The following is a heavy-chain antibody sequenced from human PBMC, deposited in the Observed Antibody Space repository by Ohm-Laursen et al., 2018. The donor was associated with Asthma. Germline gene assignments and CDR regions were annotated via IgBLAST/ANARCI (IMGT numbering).Heavy chain of an antibody. CDR2: IFYNGST. Sequence: TLSLTCTVSGDSINSDDYYWSWVRQPPGKGLEWIGFIFYNGSTSYNPSLRSRVGISIDTSKNQFSLKVTSVIAADTAVYFCARDGGGYGVNYYYYGMDVWGQGTTVSVSS. J-gene: IGHJ6*02. V-gene: IGHV4-30-4*01. CDR1: GDSINSDDYY. D-gene: IGHD5-12*01. CDR3: ARDGGGYGVNYYYYGMDV.